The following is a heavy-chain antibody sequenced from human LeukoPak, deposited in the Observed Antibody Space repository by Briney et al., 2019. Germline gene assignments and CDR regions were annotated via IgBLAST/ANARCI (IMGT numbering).Heavy chain of an antibody. D-gene: IGHD4-23*01. CDR3: ASAVNTVAYVHDAFDI. J-gene: IGHJ3*02. CDR1: GGSISSYY. V-gene: IGHV4-59*08. Sequence: SSETLSLTCTVSGGSISSYYWSWIRQPPGKGLEWIGYIYYSGSTNYNPSLKSRVTISVDTSKNQFSLKLSSVTAADTAVYYCASAVNTVAYVHDAFDIWGQGTMATVSS. CDR2: IYYSGST.